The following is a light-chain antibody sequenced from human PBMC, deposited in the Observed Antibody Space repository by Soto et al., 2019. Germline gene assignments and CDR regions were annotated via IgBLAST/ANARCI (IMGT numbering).Light chain of an antibody. J-gene: IGKJ5*01. V-gene: IGKV1-17*01. CDR3: QQYNSYSIT. CDR2: AAS. Sequence: DIQMTQSPSSLSASVGYRVTITCRASQGISVDLGWYQQRPGKAPKRLIYAASSLQSGVPSRFSGRGSGTQFNLTISSLQPDDFATYYCQQYNSYSITFGQGTRLEI. CDR1: QGISVD.